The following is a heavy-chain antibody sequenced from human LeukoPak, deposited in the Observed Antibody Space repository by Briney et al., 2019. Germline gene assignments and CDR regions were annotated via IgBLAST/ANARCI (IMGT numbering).Heavy chain of an antibody. CDR1: GGSISSSSYY. CDR2: IYYSGST. Sequence: PSETLSLTCTVSGGSISSSSYYWGWIRQPPGKGLEWIGSIYYSGSTNYNPSLKSRVTISVDTSKNQFSLKLSSVTAADTAVYYCARDLRSLFDPWGQGTLVTVSS. V-gene: IGHV4-39*07. CDR3: ARDLRSLFDP. J-gene: IGHJ5*02.